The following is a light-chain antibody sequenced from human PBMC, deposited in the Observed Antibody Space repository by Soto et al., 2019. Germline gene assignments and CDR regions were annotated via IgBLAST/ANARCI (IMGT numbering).Light chain of an antibody. CDR3: QQYGPSLWT. Sequence: EIVLTQSPGTLSLSPGERATLSCRASQSVSSTYLAWYQQKPGQAPRLLMYGASSRASGVPDRFSASGSGTDFTLTISRLQPEDFAVYYCQQYGPSLWTFGQGTKVDI. CDR1: QSVSSTY. CDR2: GAS. V-gene: IGKV3-20*01. J-gene: IGKJ1*01.